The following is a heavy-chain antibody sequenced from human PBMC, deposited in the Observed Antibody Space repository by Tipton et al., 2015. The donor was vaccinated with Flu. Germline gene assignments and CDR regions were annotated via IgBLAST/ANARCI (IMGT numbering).Heavy chain of an antibody. J-gene: IGHJ4*02. CDR1: GGSFSGYY. Sequence: TLSLTCAVYGGSFSGYYWSWIRQPPGKGLEWIGEINHSGSTNYNPSLKSRVTISVYTSKNQFSLKLNSVTATDTAVYYCARAYCSGGICYPDYWGQGTLVTVSS. D-gene: IGHD2-15*01. CDR3: ARAYCSGGICYPDY. CDR2: INHSGST. V-gene: IGHV4-34*01.